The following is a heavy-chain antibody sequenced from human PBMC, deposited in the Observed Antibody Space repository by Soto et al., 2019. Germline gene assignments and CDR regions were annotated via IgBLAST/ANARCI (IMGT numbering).Heavy chain of an antibody. V-gene: IGHV3-33*01. D-gene: IGHD3-22*01. CDR3: ARDSVVDSSGYYHATAAFDI. CDR2: IWYDGSNK. CDR1: GFTFSSYG. Sequence: GGSLRLSCAASGFTFSSYGMHWVRQAPGKGLEWVAVIWYDGSNKYYADSVKGRFTISRDNSKNTLYLQMNSLRAEDTAVYYCARDSVVDSSGYYHATAAFDIWGQGIMVTVSS. J-gene: IGHJ3*02.